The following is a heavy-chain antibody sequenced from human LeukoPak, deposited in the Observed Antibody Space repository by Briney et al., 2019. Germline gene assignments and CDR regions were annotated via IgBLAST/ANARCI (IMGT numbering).Heavy chain of an antibody. Sequence: SGTLSLTCAVSGGSISNNNWWSWVRQPPGEGLEWIGEVYHSGNTNYNPSLKSRITMSVDKSKNQFSLELNSVTAADTAVYYCARGGSSGWLDYWGQGTLVTVSS. D-gene: IGHD6-19*01. V-gene: IGHV4-4*02. CDR3: ARGGSSGWLDY. J-gene: IGHJ4*02. CDR1: GGSISNNNW. CDR2: VYHSGNT.